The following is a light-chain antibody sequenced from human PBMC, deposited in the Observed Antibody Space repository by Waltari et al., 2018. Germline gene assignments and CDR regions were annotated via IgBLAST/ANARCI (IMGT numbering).Light chain of an antibody. V-gene: IGLV3-19*01. CDR3: NTREISGDVV. J-gene: IGLJ2*01. Sequence: SSELSQDPAVSVALGTTVRITCPGDSLRLDYASLCLQNPGQSPFLLIDGKNNRPSGIPDRFSASSSGNTASLTISGARAEDEGDYYRNTREISGDVVFGGGTKLTVL. CDR1: SLRLDY. CDR2: GKN.